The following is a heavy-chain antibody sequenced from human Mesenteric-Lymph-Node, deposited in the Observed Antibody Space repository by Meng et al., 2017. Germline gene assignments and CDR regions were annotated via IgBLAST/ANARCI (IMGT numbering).Heavy chain of an antibody. V-gene: IGHV4-34*01. CDR3: ARGGYSGYAD. J-gene: IGHJ4*02. CDR2: INHSGST. CDR1: GGSFSGYY. D-gene: IGHD5-12*01. Sequence: QVQIQQWGAGLLKPSETLSLTCAVYGGSFSGYYWSWIRQPPGKGLEWIGEINHSGSTNYNPSLKSRVTISVDTSKNQFSLKLSSVTAADTAFYYCARGGYSGYADWGQGTLVTVSS.